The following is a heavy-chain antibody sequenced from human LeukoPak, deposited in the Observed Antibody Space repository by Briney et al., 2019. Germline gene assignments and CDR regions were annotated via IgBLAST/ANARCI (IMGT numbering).Heavy chain of an antibody. CDR1: GYTSTSYA. CDR2: INTNTGNP. CDR3: ARMDVYVWGSFRYTGIDY. V-gene: IGHV7-4-1*02. J-gene: IGHJ4*02. Sequence: ASVKVSCKASGYTSTSYAMNWVRQAPGQGLEWMGWINTNTGNPTYAQGFTGRFVFSLDTSVSTAYLQISSLKAEDTAVYYCARMDVYVWGSFRYTGIDYCGQGTLVTVSS. D-gene: IGHD3-16*02.